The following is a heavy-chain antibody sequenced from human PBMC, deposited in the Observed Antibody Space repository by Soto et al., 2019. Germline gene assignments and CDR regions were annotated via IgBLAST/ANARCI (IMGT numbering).Heavy chain of an antibody. J-gene: IGHJ4*02. CDR3: ARGLAYCGGGCYSELDY. Sequence: ASVKVSCKASGYTFTSYAMHWVRQAPGQRLEWMGWINAGNGNTKYSQKFQGRVTITRDTSASTAYMELSSLRSEDTAVYYCARGLAYCGGGCYSELDYWGQGTLVTVSS. V-gene: IGHV1-3*01. CDR1: GYTFTSYA. D-gene: IGHD2-21*02. CDR2: INAGNGNT.